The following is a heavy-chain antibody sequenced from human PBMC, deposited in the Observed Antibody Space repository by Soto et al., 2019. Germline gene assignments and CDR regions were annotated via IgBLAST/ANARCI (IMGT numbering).Heavy chain of an antibody. CDR2: INSASKTI. CDR3: ARGGEYSSSGWFDP. CDR1: GFTFSSYS. J-gene: IGHJ5*02. D-gene: IGHD6-6*01. V-gene: IGHV3-48*02. Sequence: GGSLRLSCAASGFTFSSYSMNWVRQAPGKGLEWLSYINSASKTIYYADSVKGRFTISRDNAKDSLYLQMNSLRDEDTAVYYCARGGEYSSSGWFDPWGQGTLVTVSS.